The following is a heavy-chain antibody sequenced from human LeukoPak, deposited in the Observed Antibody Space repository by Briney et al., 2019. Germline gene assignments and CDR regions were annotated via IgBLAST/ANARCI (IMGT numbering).Heavy chain of an antibody. CDR1: GGTFSGYA. CDR2: IIPIFGTA. D-gene: IGHD3-10*01. V-gene: IGHV1-69*13. J-gene: IGHJ4*02. CDR3: ARSLGVLLWFGESFDY. Sequence: SVKVSCKASGGTFSGYAISWVRQAPGQGLEWMGGIIPIFGTANYAQKFQGRVTITADESTSTAYMELSSLRSEDTAVYYCARSLGVLLWFGESFDYWGQGTLVTVSS.